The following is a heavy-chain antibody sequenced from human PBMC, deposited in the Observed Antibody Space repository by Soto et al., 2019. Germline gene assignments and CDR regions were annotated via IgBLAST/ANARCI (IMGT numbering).Heavy chain of an antibody. Sequence: SGPTLVNPTQTLTLTGTFSGFSLSTSGVGVGWIRQPPGKALEWLALIYWNDDKRYSPSLKSRLTITKDTSKNQVVLTMTNMDPVDTATYYCAHKVITIFGVVIMAHWGQGTLVTVSS. D-gene: IGHD3-3*01. CDR3: AHKVITIFGVVIMAH. CDR1: GFSLSTSGVG. CDR2: IYWNDDK. V-gene: IGHV2-5*01. J-gene: IGHJ4*02.